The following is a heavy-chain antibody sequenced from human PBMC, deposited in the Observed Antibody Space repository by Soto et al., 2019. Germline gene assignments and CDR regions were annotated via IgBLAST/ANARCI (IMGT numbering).Heavy chain of an antibody. CDR1: GYTFTTYT. Sequence: QVQLVQSGAEVKKPGASVKVSCRASGYTFTTYTLLWVRQAPGQRLEWMAWINPGNGDTKYSQNFQGRVTATRDTSASTAYMEMSSLRSEDTATYYSAWKQPGFQIGWAWALDIWGQGTMVTVSS. CDR3: AWKQPGFQIGWAWALDI. CDR2: INPGNGDT. V-gene: IGHV1-3*01. D-gene: IGHD5-18*01. J-gene: IGHJ3*02.